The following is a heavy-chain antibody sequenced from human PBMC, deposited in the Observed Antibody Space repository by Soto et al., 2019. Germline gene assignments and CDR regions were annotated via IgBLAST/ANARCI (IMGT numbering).Heavy chain of an antibody. CDR2: ISSSSSYI. V-gene: IGHV3-21*01. CDR1: GFTFSSYS. Sequence: PGGSLRLSCAASGFTFSSYSMNWVRQAPGKGLEWVSSISSSSSYIYYADSVKGRFTISRDNAKNSLYLQMNSLRAEDTAVYYCARPRWTPVDTAMVCYSDYWGQGTLVTVSS. CDR3: ARPRWTPVDTAMVCYSDY. J-gene: IGHJ4*02. D-gene: IGHD5-18*01.